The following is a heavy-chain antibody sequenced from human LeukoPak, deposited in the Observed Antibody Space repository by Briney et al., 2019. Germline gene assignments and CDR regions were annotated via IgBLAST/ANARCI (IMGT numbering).Heavy chain of an antibody. D-gene: IGHD3-22*01. Sequence: GGSLRLSCAASGFTFSTYWMSWVRQAPGKGLEWVANIKPDGSEQHYVDSVKSRFAISRDNAQNSLYLQMNSLRAEDTAVYYCAKVAPGLTYYYDSSGYFPFDYWGQGTLVTVSS. CDR2: IKPDGSEQ. CDR1: GFTFSTYW. CDR3: AKVAPGLTYYYDSSGYFPFDY. V-gene: IGHV3-7*03. J-gene: IGHJ4*02.